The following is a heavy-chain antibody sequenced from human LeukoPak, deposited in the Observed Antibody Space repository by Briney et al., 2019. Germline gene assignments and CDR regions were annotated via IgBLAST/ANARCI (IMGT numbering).Heavy chain of an antibody. CDR1: GFTVSSNY. CDR2: IYSGGST. D-gene: IGHD6-19*01. CDR3: ALAVAGAVDY. V-gene: IGHV3-53*01. Sequence: GGTLRLSCAASGFTVSSNYMSWVRQAPGKGLEWVSIIYSGGSTFYADSVKGRFTISRDNSKNTLYLQMNSLRAEDTAVYYCALAVAGAVDYWGQGTLVTVSS. J-gene: IGHJ4*02.